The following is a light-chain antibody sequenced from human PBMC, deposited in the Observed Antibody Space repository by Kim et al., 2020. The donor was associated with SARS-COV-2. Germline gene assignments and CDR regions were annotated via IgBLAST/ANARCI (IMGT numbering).Light chain of an antibody. Sequence: SESTGQTASSTCSGDRLGDKYACWYQQKPGQSPMLVIYQDSKRPSGIPERFSGSNAGNTATLTISGTQAMDEDDYYCQAWDSSTAVFGGGTQLTVL. CDR2: QDS. J-gene: IGLJ3*02. CDR3: QAWDSSTAV. CDR1: RLGDKY. V-gene: IGLV3-1*01.